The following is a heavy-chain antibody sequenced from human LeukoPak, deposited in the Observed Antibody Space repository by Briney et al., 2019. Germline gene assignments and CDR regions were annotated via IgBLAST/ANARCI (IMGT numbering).Heavy chain of an antibody. CDR3: ARRRVEMAAITEANWLDT. CDR1: GASISSYY. V-gene: IGHV4-59*08. J-gene: IGHJ5*02. CDR2: MHYSGGST. Sequence: SETLSLTCAVSGASISSYYWSWIRQPPGKGLEWIGSMHYSGGSTNYNPFLKSRVTMSVDTSKNEFSLKLSSGTAADTAVYYCARRRVEMAAITEANWLDTWGQGTLVTVSS. D-gene: IGHD5-24*01.